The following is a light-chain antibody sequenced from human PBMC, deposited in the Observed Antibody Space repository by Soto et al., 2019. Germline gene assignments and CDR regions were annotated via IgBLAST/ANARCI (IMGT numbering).Light chain of an antibody. CDR3: QQYNNWPPWT. CDR2: GAS. V-gene: IGKV3-15*01. Sequence: EIVMTQSQATLSVIPGERATLSWLASQSISSSYLAWYQQKPGQAPRLLIYGASTRATGIPARFSGSGSGTEFTLTISSLQSEDFAVYYCQQYNNWPPWTFGQGTKVDIK. J-gene: IGKJ1*01. CDR1: QSISSSY.